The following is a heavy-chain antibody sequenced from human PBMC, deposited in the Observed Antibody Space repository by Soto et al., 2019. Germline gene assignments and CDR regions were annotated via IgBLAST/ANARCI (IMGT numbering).Heavy chain of an antibody. CDR3: ARVSEYSSGWYPTFYY. Sequence: GASVKVSCKASGYTFTSYGISWVRQAPGQGLEWMGWISAYNGNTNYAQKLQGRVTMTTDTSTSTAYMELRSLRSDDTAVYYCARVSEYSSGWYPTFYYWGQGTLVTVSS. CDR2: ISAYNGNT. V-gene: IGHV1-18*01. CDR1: GYTFTSYG. D-gene: IGHD6-19*01. J-gene: IGHJ4*02.